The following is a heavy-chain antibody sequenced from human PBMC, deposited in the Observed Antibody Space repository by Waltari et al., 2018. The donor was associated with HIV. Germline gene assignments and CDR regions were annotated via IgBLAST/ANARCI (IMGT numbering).Heavy chain of an antibody. D-gene: IGHD5-18*01. CDR3: AKVREKQLWLRNWDFDL. CDR2: ISSSGSSI. Sequence: EVKLVESGGGLVQPGGSVRLSCAAPGFTFSSYELNWVRQAPGKGLEWISYISSSGSSIYYADSVKGRFTISRDNGKKSLYLQMNILRAEDTAVYYCAKVREKQLWLRNWDFDLWGRGTLVTVSS. CDR1: GFTFSSYE. J-gene: IGHJ2*01. V-gene: IGHV3-48*03.